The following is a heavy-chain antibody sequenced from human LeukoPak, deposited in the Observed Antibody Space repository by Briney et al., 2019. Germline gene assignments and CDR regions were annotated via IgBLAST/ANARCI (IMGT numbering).Heavy chain of an antibody. CDR1: GFTVSSNY. CDR2: IYSGGST. V-gene: IGHV3-53*01. J-gene: IGHJ4*02. Sequence: GGSLRLSCAASGFTVSSNYMSWVRQAPGKGLEWVSVIYSGGSTYYADSVKGRFTISRDNSKNTLYLQMNSLRAEDTAVYYCATLALYDSMSTTPDYWGQGTLVTVSS. CDR3: ATLALYDSMSTTPDY. D-gene: IGHD3-22*01.